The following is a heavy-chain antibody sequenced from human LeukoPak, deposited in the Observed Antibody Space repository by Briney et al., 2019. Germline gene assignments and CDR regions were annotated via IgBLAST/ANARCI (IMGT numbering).Heavy chain of an antibody. Sequence: GGSPRLSCAASGFTFSSYAMHWVRQAPRKGLEWVAVISYDGSNKYYAASVRGRFTISRDNAKNTLYLQMNSLRAEDRAVYDCARGGMSSGYYYDAEYFQHWGQGTLVTVSS. D-gene: IGHD3-22*01. J-gene: IGHJ1*01. V-gene: IGHV3-30-3*01. CDR2: ISYDGSNK. CDR1: GFTFSSYA. CDR3: ARGGMSSGYYYDAEYFQH.